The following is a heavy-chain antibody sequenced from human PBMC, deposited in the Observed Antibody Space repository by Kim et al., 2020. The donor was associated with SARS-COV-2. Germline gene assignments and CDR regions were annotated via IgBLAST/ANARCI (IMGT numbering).Heavy chain of an antibody. Sequence: ASVKVSCKASGYTFTSYYMHWVRQAPGQGLEWMGIINPSGGSTSYAQKFQGRVTMTRDTSTSTVYMELSSLRSEDTAVYYCARAFIGRDYYDSRVYDYWGQGTLVTVSS. D-gene: IGHD3-22*01. CDR3: ARAFIGRDYYDSRVYDY. CDR2: INPSGGST. CDR1: GYTFTSYY. V-gene: IGHV1-46*01. J-gene: IGHJ4*02.